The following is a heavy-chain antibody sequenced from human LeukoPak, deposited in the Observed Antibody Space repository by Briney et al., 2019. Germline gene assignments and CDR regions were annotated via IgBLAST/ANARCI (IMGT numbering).Heavy chain of an antibody. CDR1: GYTFTGYY. CDR2: INPNSGGT. V-gene: IGHV1-2*02. J-gene: IGHJ5*02. Sequence: GASVKVSCKASGYTFTGYYMHWVRQAPGQGLEWMGWINPNSGGTNYAQKFQGRVTMTRDTSISTAYMELSGLRSDDTAAYYCARANMVRGVGLFFDRNWFDPWGQGTLVTVSS. D-gene: IGHD3-10*01. CDR3: ARANMVRGVGLFFDRNWFDP.